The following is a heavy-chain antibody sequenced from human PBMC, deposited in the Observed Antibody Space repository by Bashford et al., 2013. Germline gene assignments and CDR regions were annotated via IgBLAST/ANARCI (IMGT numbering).Heavy chain of an antibody. D-gene: IGHD4-17*01. CDR2: IYYSGST. V-gene: IGHV4-61*01. J-gene: IGHJ4*02. Sequence: SETLSLTCTVSGGSVSSGSYYWSWIRQPPGRDWSGVGYIYYSGSTKYNPSLKSRVTISIDTSKNQFSLKLSSVTAADTAVYYCARDHRGYGDYIDYWGRGNPGHRLL. CDR3: ARDHRGYGDYIDY. CDR1: GGSVSSGSYY.